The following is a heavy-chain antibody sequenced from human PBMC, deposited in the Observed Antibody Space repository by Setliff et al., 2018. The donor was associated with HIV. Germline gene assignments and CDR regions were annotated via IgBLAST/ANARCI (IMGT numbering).Heavy chain of an antibody. Sequence: SETLSLTCTVSGGSISNYSWSWIRQPPGKGLQYLGFVHYSGSANYNPSLKSRVTISIDTSENRFSLKLNSVTAADTAVYYCASVGSYRPLATDYWGQGTLVTVSS. D-gene: IGHD1-26*01. CDR1: GGSISNYS. V-gene: IGHV4-59*01. CDR2: VHYSGSA. CDR3: ASVGSYRPLATDY. J-gene: IGHJ4*02.